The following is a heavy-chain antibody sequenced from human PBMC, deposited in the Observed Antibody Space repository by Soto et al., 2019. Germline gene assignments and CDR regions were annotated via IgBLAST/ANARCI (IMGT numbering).Heavy chain of an antibody. CDR2: INAGNGNT. J-gene: IGHJ4*02. Sequence: AASVKVSCKASGYTFTSYAMHWVRQAPGQRLEWMGWINAGNGNTKYSQKFQGRVTITRDTSASTAYMELSSLRSEDTAVHYCASSIVVVTALDYWGQGTLVTVSS. V-gene: IGHV1-3*01. D-gene: IGHD2-21*02. CDR3: ASSIVVVTALDY. CDR1: GYTFTSYA.